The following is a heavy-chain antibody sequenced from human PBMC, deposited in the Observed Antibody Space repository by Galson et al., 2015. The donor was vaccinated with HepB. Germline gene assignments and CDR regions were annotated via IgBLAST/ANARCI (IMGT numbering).Heavy chain of an antibody. CDR3: ARDRDSAMVEGFDY. Sequence: CAISGDSVSSHSAAWNWIRQSPSRGLEWLGRTYYRSRWYHDYPMSVKSRITISPDTSKNQFSLQLNSVTPEDTAVYYCARDRDSAMVEGFDYWGEGTLVTVSS. CDR1: GDSVSSHSAA. J-gene: IGHJ4*02. D-gene: IGHD5-18*01. CDR2: TYYRSRWYH. V-gene: IGHV6-1*01.